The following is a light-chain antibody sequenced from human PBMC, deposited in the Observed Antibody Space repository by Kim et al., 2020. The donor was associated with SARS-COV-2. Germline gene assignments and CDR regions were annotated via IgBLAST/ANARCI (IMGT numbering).Light chain of an antibody. J-gene: IGKJ3*01. CDR2: DAS. CDR1: QRISSW. V-gene: IGKV1-5*01. Sequence: ASVGDRVTITCRASQRISSWLAWYQQKPGKAPKLLIYDASSLESGVPSRFSGSGSGTEFTLTISSLQPDDFATYYCQQYNSYPFTFGPGTKVDIK. CDR3: QQYNSYPFT.